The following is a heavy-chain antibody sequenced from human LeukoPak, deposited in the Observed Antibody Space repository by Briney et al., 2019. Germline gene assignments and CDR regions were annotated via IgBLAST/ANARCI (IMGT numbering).Heavy chain of an antibody. D-gene: IGHD3-22*01. Sequence: ASVKVSCKTSGYTVTSYGISWVRQAPGQGLEWMGWISGYNSKPKYAQKFQGRVILTSDTSTRTVYMDLRSLRPDDTAVYYCARDMGRDFYDSGGLISWGQGTLITVSS. CDR2: ISGYNSKP. CDR1: GYTVTSYG. CDR3: ARDMGRDFYDSGGLIS. J-gene: IGHJ4*02. V-gene: IGHV1-18*01.